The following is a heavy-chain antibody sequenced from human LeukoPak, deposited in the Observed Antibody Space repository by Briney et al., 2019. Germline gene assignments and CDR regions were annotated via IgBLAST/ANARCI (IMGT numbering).Heavy chain of an antibody. J-gene: IGHJ4*02. CDR2: IYYSGST. CDR1: GGSISSYY. D-gene: IGHD6-13*01. Sequence: SETLSLTCTVSGGSISSYYWSWIRQPPGKGLEWIGYIYYSGSTNYNPSLKSRVTISVDTSKNQFSLKLSSVTAAGTAVYYCARGSRAAGTLGDGYEIDYWGQGTLVTVSS. V-gene: IGHV4-59*01. CDR3: ARGSRAAGTLGDGYEIDY.